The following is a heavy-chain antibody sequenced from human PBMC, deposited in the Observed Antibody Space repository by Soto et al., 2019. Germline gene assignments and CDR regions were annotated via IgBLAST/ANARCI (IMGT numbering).Heavy chain of an antibody. Sequence: EVQLLETGGGLVQPGGSLRLSCAASGFTFSSYAMSWVRQAPGKGLEWVSAISGSGGSTYYADSVKGRFTISRDNSKNTLYLQMNSLRAEDTAVYYSAKEKYSGSYYGVFDYWGQGTLVTVSS. J-gene: IGHJ4*02. V-gene: IGHV3-23*01. CDR3: AKEKYSGSYYGVFDY. D-gene: IGHD1-26*01. CDR1: GFTFSSYA. CDR2: ISGSGGST.